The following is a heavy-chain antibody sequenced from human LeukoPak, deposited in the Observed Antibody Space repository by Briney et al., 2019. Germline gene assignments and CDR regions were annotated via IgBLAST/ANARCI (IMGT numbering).Heavy chain of an antibody. V-gene: IGHV1-2*02. J-gene: IGHJ4*02. CDR3: ARVTGYSSKTINFDPDY. Sequence: ASVKVSCKASGYTFTGYYMHWVRQAPGQGLEWMGWINPNSGGTNYAQKFQGRVTMTRDTSISTAYMELSRLRSDDTAMYYCARVTGYSSKTINFDPDYWGQGTLVTVSS. CDR2: INPNSGGT. D-gene: IGHD6-13*01. CDR1: GYTFTGYY.